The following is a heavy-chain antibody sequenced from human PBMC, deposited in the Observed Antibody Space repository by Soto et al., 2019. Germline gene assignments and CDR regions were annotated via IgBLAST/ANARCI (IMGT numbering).Heavy chain of an antibody. CDR3: ARAALGDYVGYIDHGHDHLGDY. CDR2: ISSSGSTI. V-gene: IGHV3-11*01. CDR1: GFTFSDYY. Sequence: GGSLRLSCAASGFTFSDYYMSWIRQAPGKGLEWVSYISSSGSTIYYADSVKGRFTISRDNAKNSLYLQMNSLRAEDTAVYYCARAALGDYVGYIDHGHDHLGDYWGQGTLVTVSS. J-gene: IGHJ4*02. D-gene: IGHD4-17*01.